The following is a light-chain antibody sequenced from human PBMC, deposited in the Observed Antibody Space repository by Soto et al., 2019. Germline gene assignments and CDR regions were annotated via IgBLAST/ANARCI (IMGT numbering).Light chain of an antibody. CDR2: EAA. CDR1: SDDIGANNY. CDR3: TSYTSASTLV. V-gene: IGLV2-14*01. Sequence: QSALTQPRSVSGSPGQSVTISCTGTSDDIGANNYVSWYQHHPGKAPKILIYEAANRPSGISHRFSGSKSGNTASLTISGLQAEDEADYFCTSYTSASTLVFGGGTKLTVL. J-gene: IGLJ2*01.